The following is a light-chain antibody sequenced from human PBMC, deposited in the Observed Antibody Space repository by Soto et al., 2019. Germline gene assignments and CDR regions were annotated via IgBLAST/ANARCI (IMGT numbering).Light chain of an antibody. J-gene: IGLJ1*01. CDR1: SSDVGNYNL. V-gene: IGLV2-23*01. CDR2: EDN. Sequence: QSALTQPASVSGSPGQSITVSCTGTSSDVGNYNLVSWYQQHPGKAPKLMIYEDNKRPSGVSNRFSGSKSGNTASLTISGLQAEDEADYCCCSYAGSSTYVFGTGTKVTVL. CDR3: CSYAGSSTYV.